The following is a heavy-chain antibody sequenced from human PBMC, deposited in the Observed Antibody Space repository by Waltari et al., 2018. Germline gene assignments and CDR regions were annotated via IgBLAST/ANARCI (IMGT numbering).Heavy chain of an antibody. J-gene: IGHJ4*02. Sequence: EVQLLESGGGLVQPGGSLRLSCAASGFTFSSYAMSWAHQAPGKGLRWGRSSIGRGGRTYYAGAVKGRFTISRDNSKNTLYLQMNSLRAEDTAVYYCAKEGGGSYYKCWGQGTLVTVSS. D-gene: IGHD1-26*01. CDR1: GFTFSSYA. CDR3: AKEGGGSYYKC. V-gene: IGHV3-23*01. CDR2: SIGRGGRT.